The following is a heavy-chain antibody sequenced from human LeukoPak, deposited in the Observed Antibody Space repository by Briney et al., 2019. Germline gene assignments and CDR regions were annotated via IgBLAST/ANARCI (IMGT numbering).Heavy chain of an antibody. CDR2: ISYDGTVK. J-gene: IGHJ4*02. CDR3: ATSADKSMVVFDY. Sequence: PGGSLRLSCTASGFSFKSFAMHWVRQAAGTGLEWVAIISYDGTVKYYADSVKGRFNVSRDNSKNTLYLQINRLRGEDAAMYYCATSADKSMVVFDYWGQGTLVTVSS. CDR1: GFSFKSFA. V-gene: IGHV3-30-3*01. D-gene: IGHD5-18*01.